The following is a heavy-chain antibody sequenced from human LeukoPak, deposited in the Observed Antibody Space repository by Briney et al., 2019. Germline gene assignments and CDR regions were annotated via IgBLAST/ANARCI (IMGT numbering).Heavy chain of an antibody. CDR3: AKVSAYYYDSSGTEDAFDI. CDR1: GFTFSAYG. CDR2: IRYDGGNK. Sequence: GGSLRLSCAASGFTFSAYGMHWVRQAPGKGLEWVAFIRYDGGNKYFADSVKGRFTISRDNSKNTLSLQMNSLRAEDTAVYYCAKVSAYYYDSSGTEDAFDIWGQGTMVTVSS. V-gene: IGHV3-30*02. J-gene: IGHJ3*02. D-gene: IGHD3-22*01.